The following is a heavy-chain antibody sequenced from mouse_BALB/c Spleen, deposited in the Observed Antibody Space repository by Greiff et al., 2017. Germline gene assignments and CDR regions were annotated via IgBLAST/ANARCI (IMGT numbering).Heavy chain of an antibody. CDR3: ARLEVRRGYYFDY. Sequence: VHVKQSGPELVKPGASVKVSCKASGYAFTSHNMYWVKQSHGKSLEWIGYIDPYNGGTSYNQKFKGKATLTVDKSSSTAYMHLNSLTSEDSAVYYCARLEVRRGYYFDYWGQGTTLTVSS. V-gene: IGHV1S135*01. J-gene: IGHJ2*01. CDR1: GYAFTSHN. CDR2: IDPYNGGT. D-gene: IGHD2-14*01.